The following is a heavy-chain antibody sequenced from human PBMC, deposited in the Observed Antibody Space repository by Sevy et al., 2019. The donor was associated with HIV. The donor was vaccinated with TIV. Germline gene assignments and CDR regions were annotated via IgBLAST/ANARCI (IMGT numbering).Heavy chain of an antibody. CDR1: GFTFSPYW. CDR2: IRPDGSDK. V-gene: IGHV3-7*01. J-gene: IGHJ4*02. Sequence: GGSLRLSCAASGFTFSPYWMTWVRQAPGKGLEGVANIRPDGSDKYYVDSVKGRFTISRDNAKNSLYLQMNGLRADDTAMYDCARGVGLDCWGQGALVTVSS. CDR3: ARGVGLDC. D-gene: IGHD1-26*01.